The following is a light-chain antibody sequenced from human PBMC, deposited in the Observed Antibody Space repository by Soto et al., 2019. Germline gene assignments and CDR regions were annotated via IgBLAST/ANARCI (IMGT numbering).Light chain of an antibody. CDR2: LNSDGSH. Sequence: QSVLTQPPSASASLGASVKLTCTLSSGHNSYAIAWHQQQPEKGPRYLMKLNSDGSHSKGDGIPDRVSGSSSGAERYLTTASLKSEDEADYYCQTWSTDIRVFGGGTK. V-gene: IGLV4-69*01. CDR1: SGHNSYA. J-gene: IGLJ3*02. CDR3: QTWSTDIRV.